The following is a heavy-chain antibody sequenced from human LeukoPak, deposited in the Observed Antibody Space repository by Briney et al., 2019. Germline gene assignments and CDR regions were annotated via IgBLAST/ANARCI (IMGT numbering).Heavy chain of an antibody. V-gene: IGHV1-18*01. D-gene: IGHD6-19*01. CDR2: ISAYNGNT. CDR1: GYTFTSYG. J-gene: IGHJ3*02. Sequence: ASVKVSCKASGYTFTSYGISWVRQAPGQGLEWMGWISAYNGNTNYAQKLQGRVTMTTDTSTSTAYMELRSLRSDVTAVYYCALAVAGNDAFDIWGQGTMVTVSS. CDR3: ALAVAGNDAFDI.